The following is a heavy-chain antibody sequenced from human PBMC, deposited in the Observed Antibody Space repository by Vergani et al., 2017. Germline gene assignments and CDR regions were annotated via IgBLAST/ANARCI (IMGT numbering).Heavy chain of an antibody. CDR1: GYTFTDHY. CDR2: VDPEDGET. V-gene: IGHV1-69-2*01. CDR3: ATPQTVTTGGMEV. D-gene: IGHD4-17*01. J-gene: IGHJ6*02. Sequence: VQLVQSGAEVRKPGASVKVSCKASGYTFTDHYMHWVKQAPGKGLEWMGLVDPEDGETIYAEKFKGRVTRSADTSTDTAHLELSSLRSEDTAVYYCATPQTVTTGGMEVWGQGTTVIVSS.